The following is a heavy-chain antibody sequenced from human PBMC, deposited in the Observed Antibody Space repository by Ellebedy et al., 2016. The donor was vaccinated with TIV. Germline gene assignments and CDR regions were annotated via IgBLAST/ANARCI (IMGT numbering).Heavy chain of an antibody. CDR3: ARGRPAVVGALNYGLDV. V-gene: IGHV4-61*01. CDR1: GGSVSSANYY. D-gene: IGHD6-19*01. CDR2: IVHTGAT. Sequence: MPSETLSLTCTVSGGSVSSANYYWTWFRQPPGKGLEWIGEIVHTGATNYNPSLKSRVSISQDTSKSQFSLQLSSVAAADTVVYYCARGRPAVVGALNYGLDVWGQGTTVTVSS. J-gene: IGHJ6*02.